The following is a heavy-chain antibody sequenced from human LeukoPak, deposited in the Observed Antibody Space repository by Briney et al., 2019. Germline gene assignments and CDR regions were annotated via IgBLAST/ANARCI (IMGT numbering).Heavy chain of an antibody. CDR2: ISSYNGNT. J-gene: IGHJ4*02. V-gene: IGHV1-18*01. CDR1: GYTFTNYG. CDR3: ARDELRFGELLRFGY. D-gene: IGHD3-10*01. Sequence: ASVKVSCKASGYTFTNYGISWVRQAPGQGLEWMGWISSYNGNTNYSQKFQGRVTMTTDTSTSTAYMELRSLRSDDTAVYYCARDELRFGELLRFGYWGQGTLVTVSP.